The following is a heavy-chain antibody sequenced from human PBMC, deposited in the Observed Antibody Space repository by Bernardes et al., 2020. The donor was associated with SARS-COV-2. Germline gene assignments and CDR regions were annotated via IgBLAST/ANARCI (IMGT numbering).Heavy chain of an antibody. V-gene: IGHV3-21*01. CDR2: ISSSGSYI. CDR3: ARDGDYFRYAFDI. D-gene: IGHD4-17*01. J-gene: IGHJ3*02. Sequence: GGSLRLSCAASGFTFSSYWMHWVRQAPGKGLEWVSSISSSGSYIYYADSVKGRFTISRDNAKNSLYLQMNSLRAEDTAVYYCARDGDYFRYAFDIWGQGTMVTVSS. CDR1: GFTFSSYW.